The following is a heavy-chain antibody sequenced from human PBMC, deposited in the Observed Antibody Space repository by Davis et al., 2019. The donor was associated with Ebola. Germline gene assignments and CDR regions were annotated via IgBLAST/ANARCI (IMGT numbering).Heavy chain of an antibody. V-gene: IGHV4-34*01. CDR3: ARTAMTSISDLGLGYNYFDP. J-gene: IGHJ5*02. Sequence: SETLSLTCAVYGGSFSGYFWSWIRQPPGKGMEWIGQISHGGITNYNPSLKSRVTISMDTSNNQFYLRLDSVTAADTAVLYCARTAMTSISDLGLGYNYFDPWGQGTLVTVST. CDR1: GGSFSGYF. CDR2: ISHGGIT. D-gene: IGHD2-21*02.